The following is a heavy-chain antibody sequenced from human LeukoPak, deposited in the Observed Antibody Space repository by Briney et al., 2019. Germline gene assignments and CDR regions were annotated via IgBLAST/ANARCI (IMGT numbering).Heavy chain of an antibody. J-gene: IGHJ3*02. Sequence: SVKVSCKASGGTFSSYAISWVRQAPGQGLEWMGGIIPIFGTANYAQKFQGRVTMTEDTSTDTAYMELSSLRSEDTAVYYCATLLEGSSPLYDAFDIWGQGTMVTVSS. D-gene: IGHD1-26*01. CDR2: IIPIFGTA. CDR3: ATLLEGSSPLYDAFDI. V-gene: IGHV1-69*06. CDR1: GGTFSSYA.